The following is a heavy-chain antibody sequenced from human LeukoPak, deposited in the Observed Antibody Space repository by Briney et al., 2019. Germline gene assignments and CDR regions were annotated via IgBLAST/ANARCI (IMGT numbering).Heavy chain of an antibody. V-gene: IGHV3-21*01. CDR2: ISSSSSYI. CDR1: VFTFSSYS. Sequence: GGSLRLSCAASVFTFSSYSMNWVRQARGRGLERVSSISSSSSYIYYADPVKGRFTISRDNAKNSLYLQMNSLRAEDTAVYCCARLPVSYGSGRFDYWGQGTLVTVSS. J-gene: IGHJ4*02. CDR3: ARLPVSYGSGRFDY. D-gene: IGHD3-10*01.